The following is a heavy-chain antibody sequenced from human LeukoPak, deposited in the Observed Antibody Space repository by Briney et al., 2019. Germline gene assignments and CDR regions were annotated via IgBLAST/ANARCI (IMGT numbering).Heavy chain of an antibody. CDR1: GGSINTPNYY. J-gene: IGHJ4*02. CDR2: IFYSGGT. CDR3: ARDEYYYDSSGYYTLTIFDY. V-gene: IGHV4-39*07. Sequence: SETLSLTCTVSGGSINTPNYYWGWIRQTPGKGLEWIGNIFYSGGTYYSPSLTSRVTISLDTSRNQFSLKLSSVTAADTAVYYCARDEYYYDSSGYYTLTIFDYWGQGTLVTVSS. D-gene: IGHD3-22*01.